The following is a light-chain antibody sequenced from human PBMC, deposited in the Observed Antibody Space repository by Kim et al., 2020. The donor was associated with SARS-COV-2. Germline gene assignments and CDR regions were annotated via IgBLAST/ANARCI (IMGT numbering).Light chain of an antibody. J-gene: IGLJ2*01. V-gene: IGLV3-19*01. CDR2: GKN. CDR3: NSRDSNDNVV. Sequence: GLGQTVRITCQGDRLRSYYATWYQQKPGQAPILVIYGKNNRPSGIPDRFSGSSSGNTASLTITGTQAGDEADYYCNSRDSNDNVVFGGGTQLTVL. CDR1: RLRSYY.